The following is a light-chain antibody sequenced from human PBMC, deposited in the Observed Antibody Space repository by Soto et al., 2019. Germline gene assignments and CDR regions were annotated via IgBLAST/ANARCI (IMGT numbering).Light chain of an antibody. Sequence: DIQMTQSPSSLSASVGGRVAISCRASHYISTYLNWYQQRPGKAPKLLIYAASSLQSGVPSRFSGSGSETDFTLTISSLQPEDFATYYCQQTYSTPLTFGGGTKVDIK. CDR3: QQTYSTPLT. CDR2: AAS. CDR1: HYISTY. J-gene: IGKJ4*01. V-gene: IGKV1-39*01.